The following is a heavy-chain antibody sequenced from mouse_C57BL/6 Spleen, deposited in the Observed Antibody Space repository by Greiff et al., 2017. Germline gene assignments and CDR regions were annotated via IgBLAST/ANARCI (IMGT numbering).Heavy chain of an antibody. CDR2: IYPSDSET. CDR1: GYTFTSYW. CDR3: ARSYGGSMDY. J-gene: IGHJ4*01. D-gene: IGHD1-1*01. Sequence: QVQLQQPGAELARPGSSVKLSCKASGYTFTSYWMDWVKQRPGQGLEWIGNIYPSDSETHYNQKFKDKATLTVDKSSSTADMQLSSLTSEDSAVYYCARSYGGSMDYWGQGTSVTVSS. V-gene: IGHV1-61*01.